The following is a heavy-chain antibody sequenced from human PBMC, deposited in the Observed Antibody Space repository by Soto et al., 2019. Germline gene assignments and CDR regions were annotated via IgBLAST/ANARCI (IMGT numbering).Heavy chain of an antibody. D-gene: IGHD3-3*01. CDR3: ARGRYYDFWSGYDFDY. V-gene: IGHV3-74*01. CDR1: GFTFSSYW. CDR2: INSDGSST. J-gene: IGHJ4*02. Sequence: PGGSLRLSCAASGFTFSSYWMHWVRQAPGKGLVWVSRINSDGSSTSYADSVKGRFTISRDNAKNTLYLQMNSLRAEDTAVYYCARGRYYDFWSGYDFDYWGQGTLVTGSS.